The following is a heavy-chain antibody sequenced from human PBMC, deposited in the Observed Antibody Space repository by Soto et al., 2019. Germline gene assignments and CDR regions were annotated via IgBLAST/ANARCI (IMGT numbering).Heavy chain of an antibody. CDR3: AHRDIDTSGEFAY. CDR2: IYYSGST. CDR1: GGSLSSSSYY. V-gene: IGHV4-39*06. D-gene: IGHD3-10*01. J-gene: IGHJ4*02. Sequence: PSETLSLTCAVSGGSLSSSSYYWGWIRQPPGKGLEWIGSIYYSGSTYYNPSLKSRVTITKDTSRNQVVLTMTNMDPVDTATYYCAHRDIDTSGEFAYWGQGTLVTVSS.